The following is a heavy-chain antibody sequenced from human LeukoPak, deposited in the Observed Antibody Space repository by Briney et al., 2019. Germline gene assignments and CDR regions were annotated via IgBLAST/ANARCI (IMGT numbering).Heavy chain of an antibody. CDR1: GDSISSYY. J-gene: IGHJ4*02. Sequence: SETLSLTCTVSGDSISSYYWSWIRQPPGKGLEWIGYIHYSGGTNYNPSLKSRVTISVDTSKSHFSLKLRSVTAADTAVYYCAGGPGDYAYWGQGTLVTVSS. D-gene: IGHD4-17*01. CDR2: IHYSGGT. CDR3: AGGPGDYAY. V-gene: IGHV4-59*01.